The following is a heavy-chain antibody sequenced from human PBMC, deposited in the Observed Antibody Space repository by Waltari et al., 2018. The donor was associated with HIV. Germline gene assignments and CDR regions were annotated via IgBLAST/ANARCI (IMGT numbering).Heavy chain of an antibody. J-gene: IGHJ5*02. Sequence: QVQLAQSGAQVKKPGSSVTVSCKASGGTCSRQACNWLPPAPGQGLEWMGGIVPIFGTANYAQKFQGRVTITADESTSTAYMELSSLRSEDTAVYYCARDRVSSGYHQFDPWGQGTLVTVSS. CDR3: ARDRVSSGYHQFDP. CDR1: GGTCSRQA. V-gene: IGHV1-69*01. D-gene: IGHD3-22*01. CDR2: IVPIFGTA.